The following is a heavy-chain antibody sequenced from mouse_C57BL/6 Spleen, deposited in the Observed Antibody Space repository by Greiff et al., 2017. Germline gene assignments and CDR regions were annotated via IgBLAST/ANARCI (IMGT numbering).Heavy chain of an antibody. D-gene: IGHD1-1*01. CDR1: GYTFTDYN. Sequence: VQLQQSGPELVKPGASVKMSCKASGYTFTDYNMHWVKQSHGKSLEWIGYINPNNGGTSYNQKFKGKATLTVNKSSSTAYMALRSLTSEDSAVYYCAGNYGSTDWYFDVWGTGTTVTVSS. CDR3: AGNYGSTDWYFDV. J-gene: IGHJ1*03. CDR2: INPNNGGT. V-gene: IGHV1-22*01.